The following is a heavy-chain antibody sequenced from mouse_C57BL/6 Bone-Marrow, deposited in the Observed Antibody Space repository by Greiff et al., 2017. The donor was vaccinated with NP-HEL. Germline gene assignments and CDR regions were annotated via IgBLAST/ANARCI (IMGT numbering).Heavy chain of an antibody. CDR3: SRNWDCWYLDV. D-gene: IGHD4-1*01. CDR2: IRNKANGYTT. J-gene: IGHJ1*03. CDR1: GFTFTDYY. V-gene: IGHV7-3*01. Sequence: EVKLVESGGGLVQPGGSLSLSCAASGFTFTDYYMSWVRQPPGKALEWMGSIRNKANGYTTEYSASVTGRFTISRANYPSILYLQMNALGAEDSATYYCSRNWDCWYLDVWGTGTTVTVS.